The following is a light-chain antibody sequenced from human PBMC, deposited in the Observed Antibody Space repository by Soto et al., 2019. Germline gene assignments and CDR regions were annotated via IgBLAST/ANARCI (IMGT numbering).Light chain of an antibody. CDR1: RSNIGANYD. CDR2: ANR. V-gene: IGLV1-40*01. CDR3: SAYTNRGSVDV. J-gene: IGLJ1*01. Sequence: QSVLTQPPSVSGAPGQRVTISCTGSRSNIGANYDVHWYQQLPGTAPKVLIYANRNRPSGVPDRFSGSRAGTSASLAITGLQAEDEADYYCSAYTNRGSVDVFGPGTKLTVL.